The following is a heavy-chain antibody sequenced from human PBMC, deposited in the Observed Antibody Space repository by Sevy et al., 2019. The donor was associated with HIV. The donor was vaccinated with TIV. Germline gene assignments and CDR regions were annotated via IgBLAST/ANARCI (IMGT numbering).Heavy chain of an antibody. CDR1: GFAFSDHY. V-gene: IGHV3-72*01. J-gene: IGHJ6*03. Sequence: GESLKISCAASGFAFSDHYVDWVRQAPGKGLEWVGRIRNRPNRYTTEYAASVEGRFTISRDDSRHSLCLQMNSLKTEDSAVYYCVRGPNCGVGGCQQISPYCLDVWGIGATVTVSS. CDR3: VRGPNCGVGGCQQISPYCLDV. D-gene: IGHD2-21*01. CDR2: IRNRPNRYTT.